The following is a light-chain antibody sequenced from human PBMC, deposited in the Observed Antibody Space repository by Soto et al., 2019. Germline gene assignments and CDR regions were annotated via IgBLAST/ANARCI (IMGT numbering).Light chain of an antibody. CDR2: EVS. V-gene: IGLV2-8*01. CDR1: SSDVGGYNY. J-gene: IGLJ1*01. Sequence: QSALTQPPSASGSPGQSVTISCTGTSSDVGGYNYVSWYQQHPGKAPKLMIYEVSKRPSGVPDRFSGSKSGNTASLTVSGLQAEDEADYYCSSYAGSNNSFDVFGTGTKVTVL. CDR3: SSYAGSNNSFDV.